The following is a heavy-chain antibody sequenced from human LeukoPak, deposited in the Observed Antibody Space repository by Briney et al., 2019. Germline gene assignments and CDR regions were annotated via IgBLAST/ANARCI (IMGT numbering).Heavy chain of an antibody. CDR3: ARDTTTVVTYSYYYGMDV. Sequence: ASVKVSCKASGYTFTSYGISWVRQAPGQGLEWMGWISAYNGNTNYAQKLQGRVTMTTDTSTSTAYMELRSLRSDDTAVYYCARDTTTVVTYSYYYGMDVWGQGTTVTVSS. D-gene: IGHD4-23*01. CDR1: GYTFTSYG. V-gene: IGHV1-18*01. J-gene: IGHJ6*02. CDR2: ISAYNGNT.